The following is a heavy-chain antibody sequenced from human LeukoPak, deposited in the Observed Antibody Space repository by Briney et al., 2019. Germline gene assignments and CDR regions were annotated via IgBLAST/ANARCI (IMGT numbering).Heavy chain of an antibody. Sequence: GGSLRLSCVASGVTLSNYAMSWARQAPGKGLEWVSGISSSGSGGNTYYADSVKGRFTISRDSSRNTLFLHMNTLRAEDTAVYYCAKGLVVPAALGLYYYYGMDVWGQGTTVTVSS. CDR2: ISSSGSGGNT. CDR1: GVTLSNYA. CDR3: AKGLVVPAALGLYYYYGMDV. V-gene: IGHV3-23*01. D-gene: IGHD2-2*01. J-gene: IGHJ6*02.